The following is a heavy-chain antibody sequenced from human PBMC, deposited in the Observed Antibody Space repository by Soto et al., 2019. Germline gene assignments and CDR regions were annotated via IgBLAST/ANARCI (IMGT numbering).Heavy chain of an antibody. CDR2: IYYSGST. D-gene: IGHD4-17*01. V-gene: IGHV4-59*01. Sequence: QVQLQESGPGLVKPSETLSLTCTVSGGSISSYYWSWIRQPPGKGLEWIGYIYYSGSTNYNPSLKSRVTISVDTSKNQFSLKLSSVTAADTAVYYCARNYGDLFLDYWGQGTLVTVSS. J-gene: IGHJ4*02. CDR1: GGSISSYY. CDR3: ARNYGDLFLDY.